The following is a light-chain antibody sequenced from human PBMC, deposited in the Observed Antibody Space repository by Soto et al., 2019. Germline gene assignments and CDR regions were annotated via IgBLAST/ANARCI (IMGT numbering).Light chain of an antibody. CDR2: GAS. Sequence: EIVMTQSPATLSVSPGARATLSCGASQSVSSNLAWYQQKPGQAPRLLIYGASTSATGIPARFSGSGSGTEFTLTISSLQSEDFAFYYGQQYNNRPPWTFGQGTKVDIK. CDR1: QSVSSN. J-gene: IGKJ1*01. CDR3: QQYNNRPPWT. V-gene: IGKV3-15*01.